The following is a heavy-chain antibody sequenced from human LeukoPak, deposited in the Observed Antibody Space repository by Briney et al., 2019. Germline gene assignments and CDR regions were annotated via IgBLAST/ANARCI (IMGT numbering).Heavy chain of an antibody. CDR3: ARYAREAEEGCSSTSCLPPYFDY. Sequence: SVKVSCKASGGTFSSYAISWVRQAPGQGLEWMGGIIPIFGTANYAQKFQGRVTITADESTSTAYMELSSLRSEDTAVYYCARYAREAEEGCSSTSCLPPYFDYWGQGTLVTVSS. CDR1: GGTFSSYA. D-gene: IGHD2-2*01. J-gene: IGHJ4*02. CDR2: IIPIFGTA. V-gene: IGHV1-69*13.